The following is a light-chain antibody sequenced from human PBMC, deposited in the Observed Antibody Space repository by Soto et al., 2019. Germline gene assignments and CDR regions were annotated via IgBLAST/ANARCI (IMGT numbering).Light chain of an antibody. Sequence: EIVLTQPPGTLSLSPGERATLSCRASQSIRSNYLAWFQQKPGQAPRLLIYGASSRATGIPDRFSGSGSGTDFTLTISRLEPEDFAVYYCQQYGSSPYTFGQGTKREIK. CDR1: QSIRSNY. CDR3: QQYGSSPYT. CDR2: GAS. V-gene: IGKV3-20*01. J-gene: IGKJ2*01.